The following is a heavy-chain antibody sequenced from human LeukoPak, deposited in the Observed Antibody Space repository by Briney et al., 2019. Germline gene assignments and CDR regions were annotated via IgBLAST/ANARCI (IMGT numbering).Heavy chain of an antibody. CDR1: GYTFNNYA. CDR3: ARDRALRWFDP. D-gene: IGHD3-10*01. J-gene: IGHJ5*02. Sequence: ASVRVSCKASGYTFNNYAISWVRQAPGQGLEWMGWINGYNGHTNYAQKLQGRVTMTTDTSTSTAYMELRSLRSDDTAVYYCARDRALRWFDPWGQGTLVTVSS. CDR2: INGYNGHT. V-gene: IGHV1-18*01.